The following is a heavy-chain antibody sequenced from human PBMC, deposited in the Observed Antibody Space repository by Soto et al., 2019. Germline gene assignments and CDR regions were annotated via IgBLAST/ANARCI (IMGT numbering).Heavy chain of an antibody. Sequence: GGSLRLSCAASGFTFSNYAVTWVRQAPGKGLEWVSTISGSGGSTYYADSVKGRFTISRDNSKNTLYLQMNSLRAEDTAVYYCARDYTGTYSPIDYWGQGTLVTVSS. CDR3: ARDYTGTYSPIDY. CDR2: ISGSGGST. D-gene: IGHD1-26*01. V-gene: IGHV3-23*01. J-gene: IGHJ4*02. CDR1: GFTFSNYA.